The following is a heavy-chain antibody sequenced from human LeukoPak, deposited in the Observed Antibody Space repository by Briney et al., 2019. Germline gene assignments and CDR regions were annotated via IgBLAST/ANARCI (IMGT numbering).Heavy chain of an antibody. J-gene: IGHJ4*02. CDR1: GFTFNSYA. V-gene: IGHV3-23*01. Sequence: GSLRLSCAASGFTFNSYAMSWVRQAPGKGLEWVSGISGSGGNTYYADFVKGRFTISRDNSKNTPYLQMNSLRAEDTAVYYCAKTRSGIAVAGTHFDYWGQGTLVTVSS. CDR3: AKTRSGIAVAGTHFDY. CDR2: ISGSGGNT. D-gene: IGHD6-19*01.